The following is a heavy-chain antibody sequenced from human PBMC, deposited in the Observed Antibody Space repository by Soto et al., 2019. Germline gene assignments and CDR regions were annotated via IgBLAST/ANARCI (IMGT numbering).Heavy chain of an antibody. J-gene: IGHJ3*02. V-gene: IGHV3-30*18. CDR1: GFTFSSYG. CDR3: AKQVTPHSSSWPDAFDI. Sequence: QVQLVESGGGVVQPGRSLRLSCAVSGFTFSSYGMHWVRQAPGKGLEWVAVISYDGSNKYYADSVKGRFTISRDNSKNTLHLQMNSLRAEDTAVYYCAKQVTPHSSSWPDAFDIWGQGTMVSVSS. CDR2: ISYDGSNK. D-gene: IGHD6-13*01.